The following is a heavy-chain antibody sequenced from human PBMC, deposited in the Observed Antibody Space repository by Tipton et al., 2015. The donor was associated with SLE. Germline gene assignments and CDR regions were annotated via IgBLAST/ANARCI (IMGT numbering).Heavy chain of an antibody. J-gene: IGHJ2*01. CDR2: IDPSDSYT. CDR3: ARREEHYDILTGYHYWYFDL. Sequence: VQLVQSGAEVKKPGESLRISCKGSGYSFTSYWISWVRQMPGKGLEWMGRIDPSDSYTNYSPSFQGHVTISADKSISTAYLQWSSLKASDTAMYYCARREEHYDILTGYHYWYFDLWGRGTLVTVSS. V-gene: IGHV5-10-1*01. CDR1: GYSFTSYW. D-gene: IGHD3-9*01.